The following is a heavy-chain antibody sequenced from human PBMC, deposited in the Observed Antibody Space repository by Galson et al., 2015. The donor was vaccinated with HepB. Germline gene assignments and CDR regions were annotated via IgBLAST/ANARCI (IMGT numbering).Heavy chain of an antibody. CDR2: ISYDGSNK. CDR1: GFTFSSYA. V-gene: IGHV3-30*04. D-gene: IGHD1-26*01. CDR3: ARGIVGERGLDY. J-gene: IGHJ4*02. Sequence: SLRLSCAASGFTFSSYAMHWVRQAPGKGLEWVAVISYDGSNKYYADSVKGRFTISRDNSKNTLYLQMNSLRAEDTAVYYCARGIVGERGLDYWGQGTLVTVSS.